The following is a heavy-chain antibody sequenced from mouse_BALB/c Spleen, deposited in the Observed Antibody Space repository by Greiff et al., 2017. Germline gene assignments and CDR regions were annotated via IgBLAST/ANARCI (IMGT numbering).Heavy chain of an antibody. CDR1: GFTFTDYY. D-gene: IGHD2-14*01. CDR3: ARTYYRYDVGGYYAMDY. Sequence: EVQLVESGGGLVQPGGSLRLSCATSGFTFTDYYMSWVRQPPGKALEWLGFIRTKANGYTTEYSASVKGRFTISRDNSQSILYLQMNTLRAEDSAAYDCARTYYRYDVGGYYAMDYWGQGTSVTVSS. J-gene: IGHJ4*01. V-gene: IGHV7-3*02. CDR2: IRTKANGYTT.